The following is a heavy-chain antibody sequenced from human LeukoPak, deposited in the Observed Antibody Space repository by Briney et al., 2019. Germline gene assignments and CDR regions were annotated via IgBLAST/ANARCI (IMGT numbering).Heavy chain of an antibody. CDR3: AIAPQPWVLSGPTDS. CDR2: IAYDGSYE. V-gene: IGHV3-30*02. CDR1: GFTFSSYG. Sequence: GGSLRLSCEASGFTFSSYGMHWVRQAAGKGLEWVAIIAYDGSYENYGDSVKGRFTISRDNSKNTLYLQMNSPIAEDTAVYYCAIAPQPWVLSGPTDSWGRGTLVTVSS. D-gene: IGHD1-26*01. J-gene: IGHJ4*02.